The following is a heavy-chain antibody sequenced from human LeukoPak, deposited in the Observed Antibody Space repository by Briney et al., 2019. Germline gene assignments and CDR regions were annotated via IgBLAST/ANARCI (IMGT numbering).Heavy chain of an antibody. CDR3: AGSILTGYPNFDY. J-gene: IGHJ4*02. Sequence: GGSLRLSCAASGFTFSSYSMSWVRQAPGKGLEWVSYISSSSSSIYDADSVRGRFTISRDNAKNSLYLQMNSLRAEDTAVYYCAGSILTGYPNFDYWGQGTLVTVSS. CDR1: GFTFSSYS. CDR2: ISSSSSSI. D-gene: IGHD3-9*01. V-gene: IGHV3-48*04.